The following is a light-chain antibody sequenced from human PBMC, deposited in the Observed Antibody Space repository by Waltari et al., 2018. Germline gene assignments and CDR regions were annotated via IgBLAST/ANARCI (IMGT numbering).Light chain of an antibody. J-gene: IGLJ3*02. CDR2: DVR. CDR1: SSDVGSYNY. V-gene: IGLV2-14*01. Sequence: QSALTQPASVSGSPGRSITISCTGSSSDVGSYNYVSLYQQRLGKAPKLLIFDVRKRPSGISNRFSGSKSGITASLTISGLQAEDEADYYCSSYSSSDSWVFGGGTTLIVL. CDR3: SSYSSSDSWV.